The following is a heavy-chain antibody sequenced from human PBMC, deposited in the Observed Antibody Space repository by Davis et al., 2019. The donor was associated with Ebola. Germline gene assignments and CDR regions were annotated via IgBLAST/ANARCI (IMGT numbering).Heavy chain of an antibody. CDR3: ARQWIQLWLDY. J-gene: IGHJ4*02. CDR2: ISYSGST. V-gene: IGHV4-39*01. Sequence: SETLSLTCSVSGGSISTSSYKWGWIRQPPGKGLEWIGSISYSGSTYYNPSLKSRVTISVDTSKNQFSLKLSSVTAADTAVYYCARQWIQLWLDYWGQGTLVTVSS. CDR1: GGSISTSSYK. D-gene: IGHD5-18*01.